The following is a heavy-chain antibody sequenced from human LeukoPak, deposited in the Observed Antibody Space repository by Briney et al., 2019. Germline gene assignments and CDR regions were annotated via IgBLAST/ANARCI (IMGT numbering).Heavy chain of an antibody. D-gene: IGHD3-3*01. V-gene: IGHV1-18*01. Sequence: ASVKVSCKASGYTFTSYGISWVRQAPGQGLEWMGWISAYNGNTNYAQKLQGRVTMTTDTSTSTAYMELRSLRSDDTAVYYCAREMGPLAPITIFGVGGGAFDIWGQGTMVTVSS. J-gene: IGHJ3*02. CDR2: ISAYNGNT. CDR1: GYTFTSYG. CDR3: AREMGPLAPITIFGVGGGAFDI.